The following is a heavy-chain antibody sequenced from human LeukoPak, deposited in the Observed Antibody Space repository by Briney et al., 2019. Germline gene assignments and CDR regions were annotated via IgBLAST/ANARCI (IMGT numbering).Heavy chain of an antibody. CDR1: GFTFSSYA. CDR2: ISGSGGST. J-gene: IGHJ4*02. V-gene: IGHV3-23*01. D-gene: IGHD3-22*01. Sequence: GGSLRLSCAASGFTFSSYAMSWVRQAPGKGLEWVSAISGSGGSTYYADSVKGRFTISRDNSKNTLYLQMNSLRAEDTAVYYCAKEESYDSSFSPGYFDYWGQGTLVTVSS. CDR3: AKEESYDSSFSPGYFDY.